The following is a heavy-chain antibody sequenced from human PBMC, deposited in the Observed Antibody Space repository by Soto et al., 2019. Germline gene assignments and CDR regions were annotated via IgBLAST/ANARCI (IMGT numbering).Heavy chain of an antibody. J-gene: IGHJ4*02. V-gene: IGHV4-34*01. D-gene: IGHD6-19*01. CDR1: GGSFSGYY. Sequence: SETLSLTCAVYGGSFSGYYWSWIRQPPGKGLEWIGEINHSGSTNYNPSLKSRVTISVDTSKNQFSLKLSSVTAADTAVYYCARGYGSNFDYWGQGTLVTVSS. CDR2: INHSGST. CDR3: ARGYGSNFDY.